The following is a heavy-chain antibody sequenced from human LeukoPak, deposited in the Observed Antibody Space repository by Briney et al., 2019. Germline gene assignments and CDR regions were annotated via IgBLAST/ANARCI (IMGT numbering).Heavy chain of an antibody. D-gene: IGHD2-2*01. CDR3: ARGYCSSTSCYPDY. V-gene: IGHV4-59*01. CDR2: IYYSGST. J-gene: IGHJ4*02. Sequence: ETLSLTCTVSGGSISSYYWSWIRQPPGKGLEWIGYIYYSGSTNYNPSLKSRVTISVDTSKNQFSLKLSSVTAADTAVYYCARGYCSSTSCYPDYWGQGTLVTVSS. CDR1: GGSISSYY.